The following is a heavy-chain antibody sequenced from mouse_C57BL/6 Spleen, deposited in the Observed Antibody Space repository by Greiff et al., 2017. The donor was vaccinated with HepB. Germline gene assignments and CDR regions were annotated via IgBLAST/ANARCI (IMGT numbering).Heavy chain of an antibody. Sequence: VQLQQSDAELVKPGASVKISCKVSGYTFTDHTIHWMKQRPEQGLEWIGYIYPRDGSTKYNEKFKGKATLTADKSSSTAYMQLNSLTSEDSAVYFCATGAYDYDDGLYYFDYWGQGTTLTVSS. D-gene: IGHD2-4*01. V-gene: IGHV1-78*01. CDR2: IYPRDGST. CDR1: GYTFTDHT. CDR3: ATGAYDYDDGLYYFDY. J-gene: IGHJ2*01.